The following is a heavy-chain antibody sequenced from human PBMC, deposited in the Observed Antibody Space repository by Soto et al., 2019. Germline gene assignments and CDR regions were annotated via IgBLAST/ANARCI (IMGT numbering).Heavy chain of an antibody. CDR3: AKSLWRSGHG. D-gene: IGHD3-16*01. CDR2: INHSGST. CDR1: GGSFSGYY. Sequence: SETLSLTCAVYGGSFSGYYWGWIRQPPGKGLEWIGEINHSGSTNYNPSLKSRVTISVDTSKNQFSLNLSSVTAADTAVYYCAKSLWRSGHGWGEGTQVTVTS. J-gene: IGHJ4*02. V-gene: IGHV4-34*01.